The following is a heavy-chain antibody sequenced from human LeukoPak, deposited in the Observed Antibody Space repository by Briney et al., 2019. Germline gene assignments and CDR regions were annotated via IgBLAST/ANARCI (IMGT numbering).Heavy chain of an antibody. D-gene: IGHD5-24*01. CDR2: TYWRSQWYS. CDR1: GDSVSGDSVA. CDR3: VRQTSGDMAIKAFDI. J-gene: IGHJ3*02. Sequence: SQTLSLTCVISGDSVSGDSVAWNWIRQSPSRGLEWLGRTYWRSQWYSDYAFSVKSRMIISRDITRNQVSLRVNSVTPEDTALYFCVRQTSGDMAIKAFDIWGQGTMVTVSS. V-gene: IGHV6-1*01.